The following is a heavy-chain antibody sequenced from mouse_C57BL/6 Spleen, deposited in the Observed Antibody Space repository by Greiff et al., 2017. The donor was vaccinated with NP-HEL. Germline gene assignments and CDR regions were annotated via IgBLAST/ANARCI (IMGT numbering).Heavy chain of an antibody. CDR2: IWSGGST. CDR3: ASSYYGSSYGYFDY. J-gene: IGHJ2*01. Sequence: VQLQESGPGLVQPSQSLSITCTVSGFSLTSYGVHWVRQSPGKGLEWLGVIWSGGSTDYNAAFISRLSISKDNSKSQVFFKMNSLQADDTAIYYCASSYYGSSYGYFDYWGQGTTLTVSS. D-gene: IGHD1-1*01. CDR1: GFSLTSYG. V-gene: IGHV2-2*01.